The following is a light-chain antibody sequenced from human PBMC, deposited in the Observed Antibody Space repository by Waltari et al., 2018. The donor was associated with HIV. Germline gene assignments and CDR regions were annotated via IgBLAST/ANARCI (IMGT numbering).Light chain of an antibody. CDR3: QQSYITPLT. CDR2: AAS. Sequence: DIQMTQSPSSLSASVGDRVTITCRASQSISNHLNWYQQKSGKAPKLLIYAASSLQRGVPSRFSGSGSGTDFTLTISSLQPEDFATYYCQQSYITPLTFGGGTKVEIK. CDR1: QSISNH. V-gene: IGKV1-39*01. J-gene: IGKJ4*01.